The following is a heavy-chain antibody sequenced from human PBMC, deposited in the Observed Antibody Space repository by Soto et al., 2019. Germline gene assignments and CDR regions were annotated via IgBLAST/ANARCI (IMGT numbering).Heavy chain of an antibody. V-gene: IGHV1-2*04. D-gene: IGHD2-8*01. J-gene: IGHJ6*02. Sequence: GASVKVSCKASGYTFTGYYMHWVRQAPGQGLEWMGWINPNSGGTNYAQKFQGWVTMTRDTSISTAYMELSRLRSDDTAVYYCARGILYLSYGMDVWGQGTTVTVSS. CDR3: ARGILYLSYGMDV. CDR2: INPNSGGT. CDR1: GYTFTGYY.